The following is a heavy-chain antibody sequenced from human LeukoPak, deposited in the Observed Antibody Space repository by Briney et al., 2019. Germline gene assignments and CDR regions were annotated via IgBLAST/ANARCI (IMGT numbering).Heavy chain of an antibody. Sequence: GGSLRLSCAASGFTVSSNHMKWVRQAPGKGLEWVSAIYSGGSTHYSDSVKGRFTISRDNSKNTLYLQMNSLRAEDTAVYYCARGPYYDSSGGYWGQGTLVTVSS. CDR3: ARGPYYDSSGGY. V-gene: IGHV3-53*01. CDR1: GFTVSSNH. D-gene: IGHD3-22*01. CDR2: IYSGGST. J-gene: IGHJ4*02.